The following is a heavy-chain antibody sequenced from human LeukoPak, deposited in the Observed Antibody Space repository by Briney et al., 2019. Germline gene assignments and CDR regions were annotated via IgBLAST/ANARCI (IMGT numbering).Heavy chain of an antibody. J-gene: IGHJ5*02. CDR2: IWYDGSNK. D-gene: IGHD1-7*01. CDR3: AKDFWWTKDNWNYVKPGLDYNWFDP. Sequence: GRSLRLSCAASGFTFSSYGMHWVRQAPGKGLEWVAVIWYDGSNKYYADSVKGRFTISRDNSKNTLYLQMNSLRAEDTAVYYCAKDFWWTKDNWNYVKPGLDYNWFDPWGQGTLVTVSS. V-gene: IGHV3-33*06. CDR1: GFTFSSYG.